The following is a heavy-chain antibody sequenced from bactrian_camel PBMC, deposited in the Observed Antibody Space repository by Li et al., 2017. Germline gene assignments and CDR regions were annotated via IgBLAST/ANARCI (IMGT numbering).Heavy chain of an antibody. D-gene: IGHD7*01. Sequence: HVQLVESGGDSVETGGSLRLACVASGLSFADADMGWYRRGPGNECEWIASIGSVGNPSTFYPNSVNGRFTISQDKGKNTVYLLMNSLKPDDSGTYYCAYESGTTPDLCRRRGPGGYFGQGTQVTVS. CDR1: GLSFADAD. CDR2: IGSVGNPST. V-gene: IGHV3S55*01. J-gene: IGHJ4*01.